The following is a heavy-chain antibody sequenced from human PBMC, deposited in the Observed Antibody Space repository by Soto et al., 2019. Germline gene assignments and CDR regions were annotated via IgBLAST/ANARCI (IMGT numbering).Heavy chain of an antibody. D-gene: IGHD3-22*01. CDR3: ARDRYYYDSSGYWGDDAFDI. V-gene: IGHV1-18*01. J-gene: IGHJ3*02. Sequence: APVKRSCTASGGTFSSYAISWVRLAPGQGLEWMGWISAYNGNTNYAQKLQGRVTMTSDTSTSTAYMELRSLRSDDTAVYYCARDRYYYDSSGYWGDDAFDIWGQGTMVTVSS. CDR1: GGTFSSYA. CDR2: ISAYNGNT.